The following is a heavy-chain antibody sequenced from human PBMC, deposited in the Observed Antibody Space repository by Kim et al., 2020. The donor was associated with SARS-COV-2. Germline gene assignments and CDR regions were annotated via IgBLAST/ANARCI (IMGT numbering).Heavy chain of an antibody. D-gene: IGHD5-18*01. CDR1: GFTFSSYE. J-gene: IGHJ5*02. CDR2: ISSSGSTI. Sequence: GGSLRLSCAASGFTFSSYEMNWVRQAPGKGLEWVSYISSSGSTIYYADSVKGRFTISRDNAKNSLYLQMNSLRAEDTAVYYCAGGYGGYWFDPWGQGTLVTVSS. CDR3: AGGYGGYWFDP. V-gene: IGHV3-48*03.